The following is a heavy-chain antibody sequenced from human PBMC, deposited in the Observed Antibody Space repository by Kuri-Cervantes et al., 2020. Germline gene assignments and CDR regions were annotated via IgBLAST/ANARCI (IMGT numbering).Heavy chain of an antibody. V-gene: IGHV4-39*01. CDR3: ARRPMVRGVIYYFDY. J-gene: IGHJ4*02. Sequence: SETLSLTCSVSGGSISSSSYYWAWIRQPPGKGLEWFGSIYYSGSTYYNPSLKSRVTISVDTSKNQFSLKLSSVTAADTAVYYCARRPMVRGVIYYFDYWGQGTLVTVSS. CDR2: IYYSGST. CDR1: GGSISSSSYY. D-gene: IGHD3-10*01.